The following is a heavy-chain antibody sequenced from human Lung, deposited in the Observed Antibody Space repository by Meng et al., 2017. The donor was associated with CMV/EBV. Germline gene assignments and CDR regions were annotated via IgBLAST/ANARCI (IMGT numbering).Heavy chain of an antibody. J-gene: IGHJ4*02. V-gene: IGHV3-20*01. CDR2: INWNGDST. D-gene: IGHD6-13*01. CDR3: ARGGSSSWRQGVFDY. CDR1: GFTFDDYG. Sequence: GGSLRLXCAASGFTFDDYGVSWVRQVPGKGLEWVSGINWNGDSTGYADSVKGRFTISRDNAKNSLYLQMNSLRAEDTALYHCARGGSSSWRQGVFDYWGQGTRVTVSS.